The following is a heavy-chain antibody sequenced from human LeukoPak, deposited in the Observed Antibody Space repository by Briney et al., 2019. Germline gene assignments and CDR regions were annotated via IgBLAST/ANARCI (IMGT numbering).Heavy chain of an antibody. V-gene: IGHV3-21*01. CDR2: ISGSGGST. Sequence: GGSLRLSCAASGLTFSFYSMNWVRQAPGKGLEWVSAISGSGGSTYYADSVKGRFTISRDNAKNSLYLQMNSLRAEDTAVYYCAREGSGWSHDAFDIWGQGTMVTVSS. J-gene: IGHJ3*02. D-gene: IGHD6-19*01. CDR3: AREGSGWSHDAFDI. CDR1: GLTFSFYS.